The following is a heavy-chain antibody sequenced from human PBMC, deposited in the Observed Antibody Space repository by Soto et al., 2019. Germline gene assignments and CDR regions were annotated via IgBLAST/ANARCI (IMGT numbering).Heavy chain of an antibody. CDR2: IKQDGSEK. D-gene: IGHD6-13*01. J-gene: IGHJ6*02. V-gene: IGHV3-7*03. CDR1: GFTFSSYW. Sequence: EVQLVESGGGLVQPGGSLRLSCAASGFTFSSYWMSWVRQAPGKGLEWVANIKQDGSEKYYVDSVKGRFTISRDNAKNSLYLQMNSLRAEDTAVYYCARASTPLHIAAAGTYYYYYGMDVWGQGTTVTVSS. CDR3: ARASTPLHIAAAGTYYYYYGMDV.